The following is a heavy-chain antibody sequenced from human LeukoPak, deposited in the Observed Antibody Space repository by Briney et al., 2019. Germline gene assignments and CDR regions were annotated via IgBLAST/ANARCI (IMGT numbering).Heavy chain of an antibody. CDR3: ASNTGTVFDY. V-gene: IGHV4-59*01. J-gene: IGHJ4*02. CDR2: VYYSGST. D-gene: IGHD7-27*01. Sequence: PSETLSLTCTVSGYSISSYYWSWIRQPPGKGLEWIGYVYYSGSTEYNPSLRSRVTISLEMSKHQFSLNLTSVTAADTAVYYCASNTGTVFDYWGQGALVTVSS. CDR1: GYSISSYY.